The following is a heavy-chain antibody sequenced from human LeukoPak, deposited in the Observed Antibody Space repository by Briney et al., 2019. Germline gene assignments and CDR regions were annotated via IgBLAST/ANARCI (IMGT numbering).Heavy chain of an antibody. V-gene: IGHV3-7*01. Sequence: QPGGSLRLSCAASGFTFSSYWMSWVRQAPGKGLEWVANIKQDGSETYYVDSVKGRFTISRDNAKNSLFLQMNSLRAEDTSVYYCARYGGTWIRLWSPHFDYWGQGTLVTVSS. D-gene: IGHD5-18*01. CDR3: ARYGGTWIRLWSPHFDY. CDR1: GFTFSSYW. J-gene: IGHJ4*02. CDR2: IKQDGSET.